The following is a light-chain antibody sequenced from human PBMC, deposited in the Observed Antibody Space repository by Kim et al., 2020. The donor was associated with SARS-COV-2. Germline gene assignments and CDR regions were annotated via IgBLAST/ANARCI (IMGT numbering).Light chain of an antibody. CDR2: YDS. V-gene: IGLV3-21*04. CDR3: QVWDSSIDHRV. J-gene: IGLJ3*02. CDR1: NIGSKS. Sequence: SYELTQPPSVSVAPGKTARITCGGNNIGSKSVHWYQQKPGQAPVLVIYYDSDRPSGIPERFSGSNSGNTPTLTISRVEAGDEADYYCQVWDSSIDHRVFG.